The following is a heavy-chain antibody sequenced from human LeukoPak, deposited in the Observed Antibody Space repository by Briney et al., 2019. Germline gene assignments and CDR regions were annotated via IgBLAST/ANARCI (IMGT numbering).Heavy chain of an antibody. CDR1: GGTFISYA. V-gene: IGHV1-69*01. CDR2: IIPIFGTA. Sequence: SVKVSCKASGGTFISYAISWVRQAPGQGLEWMGGIIPIFGTANYAQKFQGRVTITADESTSTAYMELSSLRSEDTAVYYCARGWYSSSSQYYYMDVWGKGTTVTVSS. CDR3: ARGWYSSSSQYYYMDV. D-gene: IGHD6-6*01. J-gene: IGHJ6*03.